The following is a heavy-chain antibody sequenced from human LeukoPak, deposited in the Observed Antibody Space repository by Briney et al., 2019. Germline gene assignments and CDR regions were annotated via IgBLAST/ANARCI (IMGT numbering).Heavy chain of an antibody. J-gene: IGHJ3*02. Sequence: PSETLSLTCTVSGGSVTYTNYYWGWIRQPPGKGLQWIGVIYYNGKTYYNPSLKSRVTVAVDTSKNQFSLKLSSVTAADTAAYYCARDSGYYLPHAFDIWGQGTMVTVSS. D-gene: IGHD3-22*01. CDR3: ARDSGYYLPHAFDI. V-gene: IGHV4-39*07. CDR1: GGSVTYTNYY. CDR2: IYYNGKT.